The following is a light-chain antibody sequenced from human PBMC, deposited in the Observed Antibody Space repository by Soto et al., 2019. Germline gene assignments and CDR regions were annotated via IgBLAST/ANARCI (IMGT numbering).Light chain of an antibody. Sequence: QSVLTQPPSASGTPGQRVTISCSGSSSNIGSNYVYWYQQLPGTAPKLLIYRNNQRPSGVPDRFSGSKSGTSASLAISGLRSEDEAEYYCAAWDDSLSGWLFGGGTKLTVL. CDR2: RNN. V-gene: IGLV1-47*01. J-gene: IGLJ3*02. CDR1: SSNIGSNY. CDR3: AAWDDSLSGWL.